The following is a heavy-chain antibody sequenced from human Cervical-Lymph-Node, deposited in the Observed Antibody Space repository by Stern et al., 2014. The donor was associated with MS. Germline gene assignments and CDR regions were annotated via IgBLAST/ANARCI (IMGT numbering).Heavy chain of an antibody. CDR1: GHTLSELS. Sequence: QVQLVQSGAEVKKPGASVRVSCKVSGHTLSELSIHWVRQAPGKGLEWMGNIAPENGESTYAQKFQGRVTMTEDTSTETAYMDLSSLRSDDTAVYYCAAENYYDSSDYFGQWGQGTLVTVSS. V-gene: IGHV1-24*01. CDR2: IAPENGES. J-gene: IGHJ4*02. D-gene: IGHD3-22*01. CDR3: AAENYYDSSDYFGQ.